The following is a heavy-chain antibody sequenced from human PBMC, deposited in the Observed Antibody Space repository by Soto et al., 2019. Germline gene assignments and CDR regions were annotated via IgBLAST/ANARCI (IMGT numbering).Heavy chain of an antibody. CDR1: GGTFSSYT. CDR2: IIPILGIA. Sequence: QVQLVQSGAEVKKPGSSVKVSCKASGGTFSSYTISWVRQAPGQGLEWMGRIIPILGIANYAQKFQDRVTITADKSTSTAYMELSSLRSEDTAVYYCARLVVPAAIAYGMDVWGQGTTVTVSS. CDR3: ARLVVPAAIAYGMDV. D-gene: IGHD2-2*01. V-gene: IGHV1-69*02. J-gene: IGHJ6*02.